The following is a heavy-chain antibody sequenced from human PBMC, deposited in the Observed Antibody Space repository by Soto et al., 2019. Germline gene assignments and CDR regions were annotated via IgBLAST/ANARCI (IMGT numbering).Heavy chain of an antibody. D-gene: IGHD5-12*01. CDR3: ERAYHRGYDAVDY. Sequence: QVQLVESGGGVVQPGRSLRLSCAASGFTFSSYAMHWVRQAPGKGLEWVAVISYDGSNKYYADSVKGRFTISRDNSKNTLYLQMNSLRAEDTAVYYCERAYHRGYDAVDYWGQGTLVTVSS. V-gene: IGHV3-30-3*01. CDR1: GFTFSSYA. J-gene: IGHJ4*02. CDR2: ISYDGSNK.